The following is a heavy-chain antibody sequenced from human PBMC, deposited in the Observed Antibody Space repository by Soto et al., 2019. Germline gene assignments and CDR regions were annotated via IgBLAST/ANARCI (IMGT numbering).Heavy chain of an antibody. CDR3: ARGGYYYDSSGYFSTLIHY. CDR2: IYHSGST. CDR1: GGSISSGGYS. V-gene: IGHV4-30-2*01. J-gene: IGHJ4*02. Sequence: SETLSLTCAVSGGSISSGGYSWSWIRQPPGKGLEWIGYIYHSGSTYYNPSLKSRVTISVDRSKNQFSLKLSSVTAADTAVYYCARGGYYYDSSGYFSTLIHYWGQAPLVTV. D-gene: IGHD3-22*01.